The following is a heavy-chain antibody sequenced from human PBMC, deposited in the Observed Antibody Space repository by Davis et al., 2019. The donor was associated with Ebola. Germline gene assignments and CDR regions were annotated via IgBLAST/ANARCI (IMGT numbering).Heavy chain of an antibody. Sequence: MPSGSLSLSCAVSGGSFSGYYSSWIRQPPGKGLEWIGEINHSGSTNYNPSLKSRVTISVDTSKNQFSLKLSSVTAADTAVYYCRSTVTPHWGQGTLVTVSS. V-gene: IGHV4-34*01. CDR2: INHSGST. J-gene: IGHJ4*02. CDR1: GGSFSGYY. D-gene: IGHD4-17*01. CDR3: RSTVTPH.